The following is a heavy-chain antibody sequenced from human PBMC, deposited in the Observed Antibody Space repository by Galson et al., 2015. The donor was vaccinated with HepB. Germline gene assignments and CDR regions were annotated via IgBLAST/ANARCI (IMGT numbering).Heavy chain of an antibody. Sequence: SLRLSCAASGFTFTNSWMTWVRQAPGKGLEWVGRIQSTTNSGTTDYAAPVKGTITISRDDAKNTLYMQMNSLKTADKAVYYCTKWNWNYADDWGQGALVTVS. J-gene: IGHJ4*02. CDR2: IQSTTNSGTT. CDR1: GFTFTNSW. D-gene: IGHD1-7*01. CDR3: TKWNWNYADD. V-gene: IGHV3-15*01.